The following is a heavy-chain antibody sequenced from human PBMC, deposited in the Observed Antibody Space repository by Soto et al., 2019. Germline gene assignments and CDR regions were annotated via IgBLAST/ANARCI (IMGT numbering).Heavy chain of an antibody. CDR2: ISVSGANT. CDR1: GFSFSNYA. V-gene: IGHV3-23*01. D-gene: IGHD1-26*01. Sequence: EVQLLESGGDLVHPGGSLRLSCAASGFSFSNYALSWVRQAPGKGLEWVSIISVSGANTYYADSVKGRFTIFRDNSKNTLYLQMNGLRAEDTAVYYCAKPESSYSWGNGPDYWGYGTLVTVSS. J-gene: IGHJ4*01. CDR3: AKPESSYSWGNGPDY.